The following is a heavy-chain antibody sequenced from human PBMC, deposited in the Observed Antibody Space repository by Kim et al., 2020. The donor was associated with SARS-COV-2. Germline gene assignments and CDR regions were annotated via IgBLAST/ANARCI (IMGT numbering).Heavy chain of an antibody. Sequence: GESLKISCKGSGYSFTSYWISWVRQMPGKGLEWMGRIDPSDSYTNYSPSFQGHVTISADKSISTAYLQWSSLKASDTAMYYCAREWRSGVVVAATSDNSGAYWGQGTLVTVSS. V-gene: IGHV5-10-1*01. CDR3: AREWRSGVVVAATSDNSGAY. CDR2: IDPSDSYT. J-gene: IGHJ4*02. CDR1: GYSFTSYW. D-gene: IGHD2-15*01.